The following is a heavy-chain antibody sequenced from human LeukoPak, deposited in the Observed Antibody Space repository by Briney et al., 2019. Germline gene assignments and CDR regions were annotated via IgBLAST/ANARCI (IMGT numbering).Heavy chain of an antibody. Sequence: ASVKVSCKASGYTFTSYAMRWVRQAPGQRLEWMGWINAGNGNTKYSQKFQGRVTITRDTSASTAYMELSSLRSEDTAVYYCARGGSIAVAGTVGYWGQGTLVTVSS. CDR2: INAGNGNT. V-gene: IGHV1-3*01. CDR1: GYTFTSYA. J-gene: IGHJ4*02. CDR3: ARGGSIAVAGTVGY. D-gene: IGHD6-19*01.